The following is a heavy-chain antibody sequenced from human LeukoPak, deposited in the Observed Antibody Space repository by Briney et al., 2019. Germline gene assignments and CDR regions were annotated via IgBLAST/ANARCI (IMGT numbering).Heavy chain of an antibody. V-gene: IGHV4-59*08. J-gene: IGHJ2*01. Sequence: SETLSLTCTVSGASISSYYWNWIRQPPGKGLEWIGYIYYSGSTIYNPSLKSRVTMSVDMSKNQFSLKLCSVTAADTAVYYCATRPGDYPPWSFDLWGRGTLVTVSS. CDR2: IYYSGST. CDR1: GASISSYY. D-gene: IGHD4-17*01. CDR3: ATRPGDYPPWSFDL.